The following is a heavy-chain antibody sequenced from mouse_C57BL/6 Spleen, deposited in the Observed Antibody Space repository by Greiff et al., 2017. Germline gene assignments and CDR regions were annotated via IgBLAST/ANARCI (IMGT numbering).Heavy chain of an antibody. J-gene: IGHJ1*03. CDR1: GFTFSSYA. Sequence: EVKLVESGGGLVKPGGSLKLSCAASGFTFSSYAMSWVRQTPEKRLEWVATISDGGSYTYYPDNVKGRFTISRDNATNNLYLQMSHLKSEDTAMYYCARTYDYDRYFDVWGTGTTVTVSS. V-gene: IGHV5-4*03. D-gene: IGHD2-4*01. CDR3: ARTYDYDRYFDV. CDR2: ISDGGSYT.